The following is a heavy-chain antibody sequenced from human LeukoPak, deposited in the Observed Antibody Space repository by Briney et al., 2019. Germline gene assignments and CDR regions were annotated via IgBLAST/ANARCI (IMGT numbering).Heavy chain of an antibody. CDR3: ARSYCSSTSCYEDY. D-gene: IGHD2-2*01. CDR2: ISSSSSYI. CDR1: WFTFSSYR. J-gene: IGHJ4*02. V-gene: IGHV3-21*01. Sequence: GGALRISRGASWFTFSSYRMKRGRPAPGKGVGWGSSISSSSSYIYYADSVKGRFTISRDNAKNSLYLQMNSLRAEDTAVYYCARSYCSSTSCYEDYWGQGTLVTVSS.